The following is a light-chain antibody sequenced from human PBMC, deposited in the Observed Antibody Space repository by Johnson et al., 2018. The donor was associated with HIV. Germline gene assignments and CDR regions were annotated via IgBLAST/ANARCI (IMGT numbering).Light chain of an antibody. V-gene: IGLV1-51*02. Sequence: QSVLTQPPSVSAAPGQKVTISCSGSSSNIGNNYVSWYQQLPGTAPKLLIYENNKRPSGIPDRFSGSKSGTSATLVITGLQTGDEADYHCATWDGSLSVYVFGTGTKVTVL. CDR1: SSNIGNNY. J-gene: IGLJ1*01. CDR2: ENN. CDR3: ATWDGSLSVYV.